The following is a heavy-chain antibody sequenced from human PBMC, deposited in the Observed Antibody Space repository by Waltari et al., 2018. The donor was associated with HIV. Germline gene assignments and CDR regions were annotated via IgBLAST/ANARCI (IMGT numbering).Heavy chain of an antibody. V-gene: IGHV4-4*02. CDR1: GASTSSSDW. CDR3: ARVSHSHYYDTSGHPGFDY. Sequence: QVQWPESGPGLVTPSWTLSLTYAVSGASTSSSDWWRCVGQRPGKALEWIGEIYHSGSTNYNPSRNSRVTISVDKSKNQFSLKLSSVTAADTAVYSCARVSHSHYYDTSGHPGFDYWGQGTLVTVSS. CDR2: IYHSGST. J-gene: IGHJ4*02. D-gene: IGHD3-22*01.